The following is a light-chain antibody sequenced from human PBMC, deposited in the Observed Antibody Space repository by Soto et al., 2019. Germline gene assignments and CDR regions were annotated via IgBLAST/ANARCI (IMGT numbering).Light chain of an antibody. Sequence: QSVLTQPPSASGTPGQRVTLSCSGSNSNIGSNPVNWYQQLPGTAPKLLLYSNEQRPSGVPDRFSGSKSGTSGSLAIRGLQSEDEADYYCAAWDDNLNGLVFGGGTKLTVL. CDR3: AAWDDNLNGLV. CDR1: NSNIGSNP. J-gene: IGLJ2*01. V-gene: IGLV1-44*01. CDR2: SNE.